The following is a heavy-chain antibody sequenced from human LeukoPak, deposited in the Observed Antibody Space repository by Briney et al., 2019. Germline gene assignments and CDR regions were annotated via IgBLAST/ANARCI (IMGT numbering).Heavy chain of an antibody. V-gene: IGHV3-9*01. D-gene: IGHD2-15*01. CDR2: ISWNSGSI. J-gene: IGHJ4*02. CDR1: GFTFGDYA. CDR3: AREGSSYSSLIDY. Sequence: GGSLRLSCAASGFTFGDYATHWVRQAPGKGLEWVSGISWNSGSIGYADSVKGRFTISRDNAKNSLYLQMNSLRVEDTAVYYCAREGSSYSSLIDYWGQGTLVTVSS.